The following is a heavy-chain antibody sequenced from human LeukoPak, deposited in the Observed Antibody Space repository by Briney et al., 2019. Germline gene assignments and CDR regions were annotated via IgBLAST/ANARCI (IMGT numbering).Heavy chain of an antibody. D-gene: IGHD1-26*01. CDR1: GFTFSSYA. CDR2: ISYDGSNK. CDR3: AREPSRGSFGFDY. Sequence: GRSLRLSCAASGFTFSSYAMHWVRQAPGKGLEWVAVISYDGSNKYYADSVKGRFTISRDNSKNTLSLQMNSLRAEDSAVYHCAREPSRGSFGFDYWGQGTLVTVSS. V-gene: IGHV3-30-3*01. J-gene: IGHJ4*02.